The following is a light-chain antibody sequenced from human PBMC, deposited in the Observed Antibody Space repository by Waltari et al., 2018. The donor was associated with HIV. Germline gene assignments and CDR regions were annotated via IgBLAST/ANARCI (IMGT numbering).Light chain of an antibody. CDR1: SSNIGSNY. V-gene: IGLV1-47*01. Sequence: QSVLTQPPSASGTPGQRVTISCSGSSSNIGSNYVYWYQQLPGTAPKRLIYRNNQRPAGVPDRFSGSKSGTSASLAISGVRSEDEADYYCAAWDDSLSGWVFGGGTKLTVL. J-gene: IGLJ3*02. CDR2: RNN. CDR3: AAWDDSLSGWV.